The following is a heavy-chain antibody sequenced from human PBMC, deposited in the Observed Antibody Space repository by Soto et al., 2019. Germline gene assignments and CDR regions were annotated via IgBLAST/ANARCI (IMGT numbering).Heavy chain of an antibody. CDR3: ARMYSSGSGWFHP. D-gene: IGHD6-19*01. CDR1: GYFIGAGGYY. Sequence: TLSLTCFVSGYFIGAGGYYWSWIRHHPGKGLEWIGSFYSSGSIIYNPSLRSRVSISGDMSTNQFSMSLASVTAADTARYYCARMYSSGSGWFHPWGQGTLVTVSS. V-gene: IGHV4-31*03. CDR2: FYSSGSI. J-gene: IGHJ5*02.